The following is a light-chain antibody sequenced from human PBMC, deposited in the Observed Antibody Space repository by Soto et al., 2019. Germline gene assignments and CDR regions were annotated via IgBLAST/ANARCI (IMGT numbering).Light chain of an antibody. CDR2: DAS. Sequence: EIVLTQYPATPSLSPGERATLSCRASQSVSSYLAWYQQKPGQAPRLLIYDASNRATGIPARFSGSGSGTDFTLTISSLEPEDFAVYYCQQRSNWPLTFGGGTKVDIK. J-gene: IGKJ4*01. CDR1: QSVSSY. V-gene: IGKV3-11*01. CDR3: QQRSNWPLT.